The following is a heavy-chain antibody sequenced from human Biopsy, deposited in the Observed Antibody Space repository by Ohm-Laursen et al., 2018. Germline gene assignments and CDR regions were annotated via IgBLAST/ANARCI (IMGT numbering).Heavy chain of an antibody. D-gene: IGHD1-7*01. CDR1: GYTFTSYD. V-gene: IGHV1-8*01. J-gene: IGHJ5*02. Sequence: ASVKVSCKTSGYTFTSYDITWVRQASGQGPEWIGWLNPVSGNSNFGQKFRGRVTVTNDTSISTAYMELSGLTSDDTATYYCGRAVRNQLLTDPWGQGTLVTVTS. CDR2: LNPVSGNS. CDR3: GRAVRNQLLTDP.